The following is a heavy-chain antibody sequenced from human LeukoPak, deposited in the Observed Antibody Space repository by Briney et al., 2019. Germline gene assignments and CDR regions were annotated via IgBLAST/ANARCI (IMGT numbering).Heavy chain of an antibody. D-gene: IGHD2-2*01. CDR2: MNPNSGNT. CDR3: ARGPWALVVPAAMKYYYYYGMDV. J-gene: IGHJ6*02. Sequence: ASVKVSCKASGYTFTSYDINWVRQATGQGLEWMGWMNPNSGNTGYAQKFQGRVTMTRNTSISTAYMELSSLRSEDTAVYYCARGPWALVVPAAMKYYYYYGMDVRGQGTTVTVSS. V-gene: IGHV1-8*01. CDR1: GYTFTSYD.